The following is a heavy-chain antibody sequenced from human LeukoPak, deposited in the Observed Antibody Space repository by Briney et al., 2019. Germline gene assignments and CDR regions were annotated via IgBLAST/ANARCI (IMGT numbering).Heavy chain of an antibody. J-gene: IGHJ4*02. D-gene: IGHD4-23*01. CDR2: FDPEDGET. CDR3: ATDSTVVRYFDY. CDR1: GYTLTELS. Sequence: ASVKVSCKVSGYTLTELSMHWVRQAPGKGPEWMGGFDPEDGETIYAQKFQGRVTMTEDTSTDTAYMELSSLRSEDTAVYYCATDSTVVRYFDYWGQGTLVTVSS. V-gene: IGHV1-24*01.